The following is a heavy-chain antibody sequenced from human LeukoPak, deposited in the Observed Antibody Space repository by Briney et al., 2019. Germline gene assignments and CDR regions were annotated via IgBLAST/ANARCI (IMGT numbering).Heavy chain of an antibody. V-gene: IGHV3-53*01. CDR1: GFTVSSNY. Sequence: GGSLRLSCAASGFTVSSNYMSWVRRAPGNGLEWVSVIYSGGSTYYADSVKGRFTISRDNSKNTLYLQMNSLRAEDTAVYYCASEGEDYYDSSGYYIDYWGQGTLVTVSS. CDR2: IYSGGST. CDR3: ASEGEDYYDSSGYYIDY. J-gene: IGHJ4*02. D-gene: IGHD3-22*01.